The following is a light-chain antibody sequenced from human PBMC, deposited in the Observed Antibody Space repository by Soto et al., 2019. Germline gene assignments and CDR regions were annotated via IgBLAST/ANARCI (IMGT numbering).Light chain of an antibody. J-gene: IGKJ2*01. V-gene: IGKV4-1*01. CDR3: QQYYSTPPYT. CDR2: WAS. Sequence: IVMTQSPDSLAVSLGERATINCKSSQSVLYSSNNRNYLAWYRQKPGQPPKLLIYWASIREFGVPDRISGSGSGTDFTLTISSLQAEDVALYYCQQYYSTPPYTFGQGTKLEIK. CDR1: QSVLYSSNNRNY.